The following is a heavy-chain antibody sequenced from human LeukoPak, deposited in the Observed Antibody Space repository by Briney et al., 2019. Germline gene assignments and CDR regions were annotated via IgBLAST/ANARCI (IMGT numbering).Heavy chain of an antibody. J-gene: IGHJ4*02. D-gene: IGHD6-19*01. CDR2: IYSGSSST. Sequence: GGSLRLSCAASGFTVSSNYMSWVRQAPGKGLEWVSVIYSGSSSTYYTDSVKGRFPTSRHNSKNTLYLQMNSLRAEDTAVYYCARVGSGWYDFDYWGQGTLVTVSS. CDR3: ARVGSGWYDFDY. CDR1: GFTVSSNY. V-gene: IGHV3-53*04.